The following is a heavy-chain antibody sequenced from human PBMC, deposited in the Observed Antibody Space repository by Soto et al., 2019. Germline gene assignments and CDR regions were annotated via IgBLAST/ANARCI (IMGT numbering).Heavy chain of an antibody. V-gene: IGHV4-59*08. J-gene: IGHJ3*02. CDR2: IYYSGST. CDR1: GGSISSYY. Sequence: KQSQTLSLTCTVSGGSISSYYWSWIRQPPGKGLEWIGYIYYSGSTNYNPSLKSRVTISLDTSKNQFSLKLSSVTAADTAVYYCARSEPPVDAFDIWGQGTMVTVSS. CDR3: ARSEPPVDAFDI.